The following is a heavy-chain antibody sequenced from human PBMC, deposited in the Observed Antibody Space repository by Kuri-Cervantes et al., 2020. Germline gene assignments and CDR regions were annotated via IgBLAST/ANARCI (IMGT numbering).Heavy chain of an antibody. V-gene: IGHV3-53*01. D-gene: IGHD3-10*01. J-gene: IGHJ6*02. Sequence: GGSLRLSCAASGFTVSSNYMSWVRQAPGKGLEWVSVIYSCGSTYYADSVKGRFTISRDNSKNTLYLQMNSLRAEDTAVYYCAKDAGAWFGELPLYYYYYGMDVWGQGTTVTVSS. CDR2: IYSCGST. CDR3: AKDAGAWFGELPLYYYYYGMDV. CDR1: GFTVSSNY.